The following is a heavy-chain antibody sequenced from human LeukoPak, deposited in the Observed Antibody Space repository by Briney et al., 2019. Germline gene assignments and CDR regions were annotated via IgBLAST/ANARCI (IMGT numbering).Heavy chain of an antibody. Sequence: ASVKLSCKASGYTFTGYYMHWVRQAPGQGHEWMGWINPNRGGTNYAQKFQGWGTTTRDTSINQAYMELSRLRSDDTAVYYRARVKNKITFGDRTLWYWGQGTLVTVSS. J-gene: IGHJ4*02. V-gene: IGHV1-2*04. CDR2: INPNRGGT. CDR1: GYTFTGYY. CDR3: ARVKNKITFGDRTLWY. D-gene: IGHD3-16*01.